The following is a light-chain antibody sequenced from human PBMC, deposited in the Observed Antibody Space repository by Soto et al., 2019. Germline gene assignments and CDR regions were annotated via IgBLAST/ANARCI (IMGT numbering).Light chain of an antibody. J-gene: IGLJ1*01. CDR2: DVT. Sequence: QSALTQPASVSGSPGQSITSSCTGASSDVRGYKYVSWYQQHPDKAPKLIIYDVTNRPSGISNRFSGSKSGNTASLTISGLQAEDEADYYCSSYTSSSSYVFGTGTKITVL. V-gene: IGLV2-14*01. CDR3: SSYTSSSSYV. CDR1: SSDVRGYKY.